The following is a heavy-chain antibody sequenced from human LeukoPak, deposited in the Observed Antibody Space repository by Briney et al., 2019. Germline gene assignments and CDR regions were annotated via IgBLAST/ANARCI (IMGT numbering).Heavy chain of an antibody. CDR1: GGTFSSYA. D-gene: IGHD1-26*01. J-gene: IGHJ3*02. CDR2: IIPIFGTA. V-gene: IGHV1-69*13. CDR3: ARMYRDAFDI. Sequence: GASVKVSCKASGGTFSSYAISWVRQAPGQGLEWMGGIIPIFGTANYAQKFQGRVTITADESTSTAYMELSSLRSEDTAVYYCARMYRDAFDIWGQGTMVTVSS.